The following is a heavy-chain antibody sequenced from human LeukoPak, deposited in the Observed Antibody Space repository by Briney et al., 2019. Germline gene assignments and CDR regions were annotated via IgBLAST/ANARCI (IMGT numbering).Heavy chain of an antibody. J-gene: IGHJ3*02. CDR3: ARDGPLSGSYYDAFDI. CDR1: GFTFSSYS. Sequence: GGSLRLSCAASGFTFSSYSMSWVRQAPGKGLEWVANINQDGREKYYVDSVKGRFTISRDNAKNSLYLQMNSLRAEDTAVYYCARDGPLSGSYYDAFDIWGQGTMVTVSS. V-gene: IGHV3-7*01. CDR2: INQDGREK. D-gene: IGHD1-26*01.